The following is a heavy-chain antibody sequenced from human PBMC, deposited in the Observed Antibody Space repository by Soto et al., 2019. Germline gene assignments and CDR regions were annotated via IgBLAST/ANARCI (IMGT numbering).Heavy chain of an antibody. CDR1: GFTFSNCA. Sequence: EVQLLEPEGGLVQPGGSLRLSCAASGFTFSNCAMSWVRQAPGKGLDWVSAISGSGGSTYYADSVKGRFTISRDNSKNILSLQMNSLRAEDTAVYYCARGTYGSGNFLAYFGRWCQGTLVTVPS. J-gene: IGHJ1*01. D-gene: IGHD3-10*01. CDR2: ISGSGGST. V-gene: IGHV3-23*01. CDR3: ARGTYGSGNFLAYFGR.